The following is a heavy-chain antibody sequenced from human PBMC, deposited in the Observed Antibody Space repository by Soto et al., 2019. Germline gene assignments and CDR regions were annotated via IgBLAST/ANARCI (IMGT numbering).Heavy chain of an antibody. J-gene: IGHJ4*02. CDR3: ARTLYSYGPRFDY. CDR1: GGSISSYY. CDR2: IYYSGST. Sequence: QVQLQESGPGLVKPSETLSLTCTVSGGSISSYYWSWIRQPPGKGLEWIGYIYYSGSTNYNPSLNXRLXISVDTSKNQFSLKLSSVTAADTAVYYCARTLYSYGPRFDYWGQGTLVTVSS. V-gene: IGHV4-59*01. D-gene: IGHD5-18*01.